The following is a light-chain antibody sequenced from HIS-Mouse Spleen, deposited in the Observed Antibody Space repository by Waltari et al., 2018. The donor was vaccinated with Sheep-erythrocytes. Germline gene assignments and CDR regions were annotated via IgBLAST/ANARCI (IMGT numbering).Light chain of an antibody. J-gene: IGLJ1*01. CDR2: EGS. V-gene: IGLV2-14*02. Sequence: QSALTQPASVSGSPGQSITISCTGTSSDVGSYNLVSWYQQHPGKAPKLMIYEGSKRPSGVSNRFSGSKSGNTVSLTISGLQAEDEADYYCCSYAGSYNHVFATGTKVTVL. CDR3: CSYAGSYNHV. CDR1: SSDVGSYNL.